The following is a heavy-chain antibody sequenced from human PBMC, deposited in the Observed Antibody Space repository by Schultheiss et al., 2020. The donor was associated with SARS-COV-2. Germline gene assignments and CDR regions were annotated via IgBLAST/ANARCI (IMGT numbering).Heavy chain of an antibody. J-gene: IGHJ6*02. D-gene: IGHD5-18*01. V-gene: IGHV3-30*14. Sequence: GGSLRLSCSASAFSLSSYAMHWVRQAPGKGLEWVAVIWYDGSNKYSADSVRGRFTISRDNSENTVYLQINSLRAEDTAVYYCAREINSEYSYGLGYDGMDVWGQGTTVTVSS. CDR3: AREINSEYSYGLGYDGMDV. CDR2: IWYDGSNK. CDR1: AFSLSSYA.